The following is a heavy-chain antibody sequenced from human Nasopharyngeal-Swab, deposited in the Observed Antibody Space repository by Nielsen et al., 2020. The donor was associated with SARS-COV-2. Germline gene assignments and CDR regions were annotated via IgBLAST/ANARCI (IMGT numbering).Heavy chain of an antibody. J-gene: IGHJ6*02. CDR2: IKQDGSEK. D-gene: IGHD5-18*01. CDR1: GFTFSSYW. V-gene: IGHV3-7*01. Sequence: GGPLRLSCAASGFTFSSYWMSWVRQAPGKGLEWVANIKQDGSEKYYVDSVKGRFTISRDNAKNSLYLQMNSLRAEDTAVYYCARLSAYGYGLEIYYYYYYGMDVWGQGTTVTVSS. CDR3: ARLSAYGYGLEIYYYYYYGMDV.